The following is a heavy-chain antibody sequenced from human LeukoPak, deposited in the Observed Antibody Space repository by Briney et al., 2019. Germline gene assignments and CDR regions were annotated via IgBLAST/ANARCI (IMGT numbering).Heavy chain of an antibody. V-gene: IGHV3-72*01. CDR2: TRKKANSYTT. D-gene: IGHD6-13*01. CDR1: GFTFSDHY. Sequence: PGGSLRLSCAASGFTFSDHYMDWVRQAPGKGLEWIGRTRKKANSYTTEYAASVKGRFTISRDDSKNSLYLQMSSLRAEDTAVYYCVKGGIAAADNYFDYWGQGTLVTVSS. CDR3: VKGGIAAADNYFDY. J-gene: IGHJ4*02.